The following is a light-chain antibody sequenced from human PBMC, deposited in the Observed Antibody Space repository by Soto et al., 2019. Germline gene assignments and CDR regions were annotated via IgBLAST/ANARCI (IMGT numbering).Light chain of an antibody. CDR1: SSDVGGYNS. J-gene: IGLJ2*01. CDR2: DVS. CDR3: SSYTSSSTLVV. V-gene: IGLV2-14*01. Sequence: QSVLTQPASVSGSPGQSITISCTGTSSDVGGYNSVSWYQQDPGKAPKLMINDVSNRPSGVSNRFSGSKSGNTASLTISGLQAEDEADYYCSSYTSSSTLVVFGGGTKLTVL.